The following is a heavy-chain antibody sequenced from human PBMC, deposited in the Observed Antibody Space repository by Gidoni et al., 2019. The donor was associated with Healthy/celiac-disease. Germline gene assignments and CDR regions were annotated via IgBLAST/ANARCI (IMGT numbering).Heavy chain of an antibody. CDR2: IRYDGSNK. CDR3: AKDGSLGYYYYYYMDV. V-gene: IGHV3-30*02. CDR1: GFTFRSYG. Sequence: QVQLVESGGGVVQPGGSLRLSCAASGFTFRSYGMHWVRQAPGKGLEWVAFIRYDGSNKYYADSVKGRFTISRDNSKNTLYLQMNSLRAEDTAVYYCAKDGSLGYYYYYYMDVWGKGTTVTVSS. J-gene: IGHJ6*03. D-gene: IGHD3-10*01.